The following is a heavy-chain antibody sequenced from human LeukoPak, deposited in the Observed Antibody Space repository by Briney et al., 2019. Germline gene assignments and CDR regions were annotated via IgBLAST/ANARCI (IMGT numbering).Heavy chain of an antibody. J-gene: IGHJ3*02. V-gene: IGHV5-51*01. CDR2: IYPGDSDT. D-gene: IGHD4-17*01. CDR3: ARHGDYGDYSAFDI. CDR1: GYSFTSYW. Sequence: GASLKISCKGSGYSFTSYWNGWVRRMPGKGLEGMGIIYPGDSDTRYSPSFQGQVTISADKSISTASLQWSSLKASDTAMYYCARHGDYGDYSAFDIWGQGTMVTVSS.